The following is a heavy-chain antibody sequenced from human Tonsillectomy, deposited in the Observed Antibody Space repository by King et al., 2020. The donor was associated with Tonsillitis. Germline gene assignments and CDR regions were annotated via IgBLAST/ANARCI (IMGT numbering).Heavy chain of an antibody. V-gene: IGHV3-53*01. CDR2: IYSGGST. CDR3: ARDGSGIAAAGYFDY. D-gene: IGHD6-13*01. CDR1: GFTVSSNY. J-gene: IGHJ4*02. Sequence: VQLVESGGGLIQPGGSLRLSCAASGFTVSSNYMSWVRQAPGKGLEWVSVIYSGGSTYYADSVKGRFTISTDNSKNTLYLQMNSLRAEDTAVYYCARDGSGIAAAGYFDYWGQGTLVTVSS.